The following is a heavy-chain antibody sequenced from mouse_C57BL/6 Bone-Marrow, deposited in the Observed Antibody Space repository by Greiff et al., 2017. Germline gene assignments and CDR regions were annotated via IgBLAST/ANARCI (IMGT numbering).Heavy chain of an antibody. V-gene: IGHV1-64*01. CDR3: ARKTGYRGRYYDAMDY. CDR1: GYTFTSYW. Sequence: QVQLQQPGAELVKPGASVKLSCKASGYTFTSYWMHWVKQRPGQGLEWIGMIHPNSGSTNYNEKFKSKATLTVDKSSSTAYMQLSSLTSEDSSVYYCARKTGYRGRYYDAMDYWGQGTSVTVSS. J-gene: IGHJ4*01. CDR2: IHPNSGST. D-gene: IGHD2-14*01.